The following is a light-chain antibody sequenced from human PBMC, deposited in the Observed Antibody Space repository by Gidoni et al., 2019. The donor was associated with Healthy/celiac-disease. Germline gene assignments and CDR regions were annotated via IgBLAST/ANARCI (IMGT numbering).Light chain of an antibody. J-gene: IGLJ2*01. CDR1: TGAVTSAYY. V-gene: IGLV7-43*01. Sequence: QTVVTQEPSLTVSPGGTVTLTCASSTGAVTSAYYPNWFQQKPGQAPRALIYGTSNKHSWTPARFSGSLLGDKAALTLSGVQPEDEAEYYCLLYYGGVVVFGGGTKLTVL. CDR2: GTS. CDR3: LLYYGGVVV.